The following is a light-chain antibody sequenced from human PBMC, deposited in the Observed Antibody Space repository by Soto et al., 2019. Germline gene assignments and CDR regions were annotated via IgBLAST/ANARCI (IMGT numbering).Light chain of an antibody. Sequence: EIVLTQSPATLSLSPGERATLSCRASQSVFSYLAWYQQKPGQAPRLLIYDVSNRATGIPARFIGSGSGTDFTLTISSLEPEDFATYYCHLYTSYSQTFGQGTKVEIK. CDR2: DVS. V-gene: IGKV3-11*01. CDR3: HLYTSYSQT. J-gene: IGKJ1*01. CDR1: QSVFSY.